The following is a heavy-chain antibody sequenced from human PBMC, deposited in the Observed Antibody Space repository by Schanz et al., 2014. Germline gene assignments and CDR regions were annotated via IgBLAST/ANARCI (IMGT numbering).Heavy chain of an antibody. V-gene: IGHV3-33*08. Sequence: QVQLVESGGGVVQPGRSLRLSCAASEFTFSSYKMNWVRQAPGQGLEWVAVIWNNGVTKYYADSVRGRFTISRDRFQNTLYRRVSTLRDEYTAVYYCARPRFDYGEVDYWGHGTLVTVSS. CDR3: ARPRFDYGEVDY. CDR1: EFTFSSYK. J-gene: IGHJ4*01. CDR2: IWNNGVTK. D-gene: IGHD4-17*01.